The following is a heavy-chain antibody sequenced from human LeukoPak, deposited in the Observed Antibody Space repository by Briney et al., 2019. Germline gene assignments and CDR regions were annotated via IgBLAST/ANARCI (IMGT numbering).Heavy chain of an antibody. D-gene: IGHD5/OR15-5a*01. V-gene: IGHV3-23*01. Sequence: QPGGSLRLSCAASGFTFSSYAMSWVRQAPGKGLEWVSAISGPAGSWDYADSVKGRFTISRDNSKNTLFLQMNSLRAKDTAIYYCAKKVGLVSAPLYYFDVWGQGTLVTVSS. CDR1: GFTFSSYA. CDR3: AKKVGLVSAPLYYFDV. CDR2: ISGPAGSW. J-gene: IGHJ4*02.